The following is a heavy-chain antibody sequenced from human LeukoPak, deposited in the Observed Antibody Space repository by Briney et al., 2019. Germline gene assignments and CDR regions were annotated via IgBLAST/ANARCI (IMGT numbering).Heavy chain of an antibody. V-gene: IGHV3-23*01. J-gene: IGHJ4*02. D-gene: IGHD3-22*01. CDR1: GFSFSSYA. CDR2: ISGSGGGT. CDR3: AKNPDTQMIVPSPFDC. Sequence: GGSLRLSCAASGFSFSSYAMSWVRQAPGKGLEWVSAISGSGGGTYYADSAKGRFTISRDNSKNTLYLQMNSLRVEDTAVYFCAKNPDTQMIVPSPFDCWGQGTLVTVSS.